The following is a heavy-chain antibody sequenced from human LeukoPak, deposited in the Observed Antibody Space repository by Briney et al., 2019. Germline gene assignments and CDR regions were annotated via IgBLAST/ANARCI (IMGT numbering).Heavy chain of an antibody. V-gene: IGHV1-69*05. CDR2: FIPVFGPA. D-gene: IGHD5-24*01. CDR3: ARIRDGYNDAYDI. Sequence: SVKVSCKASGGTFSNYAVSWVRQAPGQGLEWMGGFIPVFGPANYAQKFQGRVTMTRDTSASTVYMQLSSLRSEDTAMYYCARIRDGYNDAYDIWGQGTVVTVPS. J-gene: IGHJ3*02. CDR1: GGTFSNYA.